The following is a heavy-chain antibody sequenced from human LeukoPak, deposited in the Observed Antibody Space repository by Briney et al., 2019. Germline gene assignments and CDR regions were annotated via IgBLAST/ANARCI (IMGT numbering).Heavy chain of an antibody. D-gene: IGHD4/OR15-4a*01. CDR3: ARDANYRLGGDWFDP. CDR2: IKQDGSEK. Sequence: GGSLRLSCAASGFTFSSYWMSWVRQAPGKGLEWVANIKQDGSEKYYVDSVKGRFTISRDNAKNSLYLQMNSLRAEDTAVYYCARDANYRLGGDWFDPWGQGTLVTVSS. J-gene: IGHJ5*02. V-gene: IGHV3-7*01. CDR1: GFTFSSYW.